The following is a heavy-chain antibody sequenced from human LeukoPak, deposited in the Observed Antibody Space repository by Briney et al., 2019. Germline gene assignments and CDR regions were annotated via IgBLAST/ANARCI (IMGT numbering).Heavy chain of an antibody. J-gene: IGHJ3*02. D-gene: IGHD5-24*01. CDR2: ISSSSIYI. CDR3: ARGRDGYNLVDAFDI. Sequence: GGSLRLSCAASGFTFSNYRVNWVRQAPGKGLEWVSSISSSSIYIYYADSLKGRFTISRDNAKNSLYLQMNSLRAEDTAVYYCARGRDGYNLVDAFDIWGQGIMVTVSS. CDR1: GFTFSNYR. V-gene: IGHV3-21*01.